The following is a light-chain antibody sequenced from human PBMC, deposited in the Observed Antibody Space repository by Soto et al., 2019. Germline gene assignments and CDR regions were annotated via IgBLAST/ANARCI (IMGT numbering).Light chain of an antibody. J-gene: IGLJ1*01. CDR2: AVS. Sequence: QSVLTQPASVSGSPGQSITISCTGTSSDVGLYDYVSWYQQHPGKAPQLMIYAVSNRPSGVSNRFSASKSGNTASLTISGLQAEDEADYYCSSYTSSSTYVFGTGTKVTVL. CDR1: SSDVGLYDY. V-gene: IGLV2-14*01. CDR3: SSYTSSSTYV.